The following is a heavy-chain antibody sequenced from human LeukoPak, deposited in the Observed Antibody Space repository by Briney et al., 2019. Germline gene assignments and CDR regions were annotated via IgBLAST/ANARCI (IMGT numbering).Heavy chain of an antibody. D-gene: IGHD3-22*01. CDR1: GFTFSSYA. J-gene: IGHJ5*01. CDR3: AKDMGHYYDSSGYNNWFDS. Sequence: GGSLRLSCAASGFTFSSYAMSWVRQAPGKGLEWVSAISGSGGSTYYADSVKGRFTISRDNSKNTLYLQMNSLRAEDTAVYYCAKDMGHYYDSSGYNNWFDSWGQGTLVTVSS. V-gene: IGHV3-23*01. CDR2: ISGSGGST.